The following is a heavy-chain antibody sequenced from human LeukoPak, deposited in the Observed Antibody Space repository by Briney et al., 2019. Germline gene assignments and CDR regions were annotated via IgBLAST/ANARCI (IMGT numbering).Heavy chain of an antibody. V-gene: IGHV4-59*12. CDR2: IYYSGST. J-gene: IGHJ4*02. CDR1: GGSISSYY. CDR3: ARLLGLLIDY. Sequence: PSETLSLTCTVSGGSISSYYWSWIRQPPGKGLEWIGYIYYSGSTNYNPSLKSRVTISVDRSKNQFSLKLSSVTAADTAVYYCARLLGLLIDYWGQGTLVTVSS. D-gene: IGHD1-26*01.